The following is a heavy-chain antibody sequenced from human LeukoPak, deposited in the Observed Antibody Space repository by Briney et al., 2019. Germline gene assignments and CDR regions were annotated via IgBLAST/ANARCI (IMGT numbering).Heavy chain of an antibody. Sequence: VSVKVSCKASGYTFTSYYMHWVRQAPGQGLEWMGIINPSGGSTSYAQKFQRRVTMTRDTSTSTDYMELSSLRSEDTAVYYCARDMGLEDTTHRGFDIWGQGTMVTVSS. CDR2: INPSGGST. V-gene: IGHV1-46*01. CDR1: GYTFTSYY. J-gene: IGHJ3*02. D-gene: IGHD4/OR15-4a*01. CDR3: ARDMGLEDTTHRGFDI.